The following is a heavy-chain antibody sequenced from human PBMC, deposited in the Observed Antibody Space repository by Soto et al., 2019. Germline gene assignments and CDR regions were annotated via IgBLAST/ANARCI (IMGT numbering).Heavy chain of an antibody. V-gene: IGHV4-38-2*02. Sequence: QVQLQESGPGLVKPSETLSLSCTVSGDSISSGYYWDWIRQPPGKGLEWIGSISYDGATYSNQSLTRQVPSSPDTTKNQSSLTLSSATAADPAVYYCASLAPWDYGDPLDYWCKGTLLTVSS. CDR1: GDSISSGYY. CDR3: ASLAPWDYGDPLDY. CDR2: ISYDGAT. D-gene: IGHD4-17*01. J-gene: IGHJ4*02.